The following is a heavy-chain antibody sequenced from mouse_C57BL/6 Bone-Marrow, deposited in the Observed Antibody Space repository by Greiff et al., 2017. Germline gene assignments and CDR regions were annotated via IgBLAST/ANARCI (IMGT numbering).Heavy chain of an antibody. CDR3: ARRWLLPTYWYFDV. D-gene: IGHD2-3*01. V-gene: IGHV1-18*01. CDR2: INPNNGGT. Sequence: EVQLQQSGPELVKPGASVKIPCKASGYTFTDYNMDWVKQSPGKSLEWIGDINPNNGGTIYNQKFKGKATLTVDKSSSTAYMELRSLTSEDTAVYYCARRWLLPTYWYFDVWGTGTTVTVSS. J-gene: IGHJ1*03. CDR1: GYTFTDYN.